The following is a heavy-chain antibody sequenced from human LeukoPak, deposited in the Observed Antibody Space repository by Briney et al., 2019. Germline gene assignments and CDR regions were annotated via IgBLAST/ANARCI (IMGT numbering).Heavy chain of an antibody. CDR1: GGSFNGYY. V-gene: IGHV4-34*01. Sequence: SETLSLTCAVYGGSFNGYYWSRIRQSPGKGLEWIGEINHSGSTKYNPSLKSRVSISVDTSKNQFSLKLRFVTAADTAVYYCARGLSSSSYYYYGMDVWGQGTTVTVSS. J-gene: IGHJ6*02. D-gene: IGHD6-6*01. CDR2: INHSGST. CDR3: ARGLSSSSYYYYGMDV.